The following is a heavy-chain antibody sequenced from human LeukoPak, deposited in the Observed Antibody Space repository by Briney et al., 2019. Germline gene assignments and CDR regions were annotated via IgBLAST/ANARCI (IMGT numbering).Heavy chain of an antibody. J-gene: IGHJ4*02. Sequence: ASVKVSCKASGGTFSSYAISWVRQAPGQGLEWMGRIIPIFGTANYAQKFQGRVTITTDESTSTAYMELSSLRSEDTAVYYCARGAAYYDILTGYYYYYFDYWGQGTLVTVSS. CDR2: IIPIFGTA. CDR1: GGTFSSYA. D-gene: IGHD3-9*01. V-gene: IGHV1-69*05. CDR3: ARGAAYYDILTGYYYYYFDY.